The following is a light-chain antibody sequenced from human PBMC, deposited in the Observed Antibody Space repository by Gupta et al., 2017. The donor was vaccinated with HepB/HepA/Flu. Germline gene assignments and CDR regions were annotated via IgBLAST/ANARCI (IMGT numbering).Light chain of an antibody. V-gene: IGKV1-39*01. Sequence: DIQMTQSPSSLSASVGDRVTITCRASQSISSYLNWYQQKPGKAPKLLIYAASSLQSGVPSRFSGSGSGTDFTITSSSLQPEDFATYYCQQRYSTPYTFGQGTKLEIK. CDR2: AAS. J-gene: IGKJ2*01. CDR3: QQRYSTPYT. CDR1: QSISSY.